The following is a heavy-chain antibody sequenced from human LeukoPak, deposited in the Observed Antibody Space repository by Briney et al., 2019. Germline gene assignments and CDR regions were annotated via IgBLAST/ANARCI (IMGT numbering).Heavy chain of an antibody. J-gene: IGHJ3*02. D-gene: IGHD3-16*02. CDR3: ASSIMITFGGVIADAFDI. CDR1: GYTFTSYY. CDR2: INPSGGST. Sequence: ASVKVSCKASGYTFTSYYMHWVRQAPGQGLEWMGIINPSGGSTSYAQKFQGRVTMTRDMSTSTVYMELSSLRSEDTAVYYCASSIMITFGGVIADAFDIWGQGTMVTVSS. V-gene: IGHV1-46*01.